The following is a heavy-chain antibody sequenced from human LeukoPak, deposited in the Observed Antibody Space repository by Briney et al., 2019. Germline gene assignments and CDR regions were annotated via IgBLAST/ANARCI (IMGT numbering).Heavy chain of an antibody. J-gene: IGHJ4*02. CDR3: AKAERDTAARH. Sequence: GGSLRLSCAASGFTFSSYGMHWVRQAPGKGLEWVAVISYDGSNKYYADSVKGRFTISRDNSKNTLYLQMNSLRAEDTAVYYCAKAERDTAARHWGQGTLVTVSS. CDR2: ISYDGSNK. D-gene: IGHD5-18*01. CDR1: GFTFSSYG. V-gene: IGHV3-30*18.